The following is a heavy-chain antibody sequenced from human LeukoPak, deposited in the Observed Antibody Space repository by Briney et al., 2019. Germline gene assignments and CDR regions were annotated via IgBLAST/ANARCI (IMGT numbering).Heavy chain of an antibody. J-gene: IGHJ4*02. CDR1: DVSLSSYY. Sequence: PSETLSLTCTISDVSLSSYYWNWLRQSPGKGLEWIGHIHYSGSTHYNPSLQSRVTISVDTSKNQFSLKLSSVTAADTAVYYCARGFPPHTLNYDFWSGYYRYYFDYWGQGTLVTVSS. D-gene: IGHD3-3*01. CDR2: IHYSGST. CDR3: ARGFPPHTLNYDFWSGYYRYYFDY. V-gene: IGHV4-59*12.